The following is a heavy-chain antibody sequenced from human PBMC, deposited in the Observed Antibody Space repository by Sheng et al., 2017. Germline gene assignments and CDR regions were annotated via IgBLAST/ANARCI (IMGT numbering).Heavy chain of an antibody. CDR2: IWYDGSNK. CDR1: GFTFSSYG. CDR3: ARDVTYSSISYYYYGMDV. V-gene: IGHV3-33*01. J-gene: IGHJ6*02. D-gene: IGHD6-13*01. Sequence: QVQLVESGGGVVQPGRSLRLSCAASGFTFSSYGMHWVRQAPGKGLEWVAVIWYDGSNKYYADSVKGRFTISRDNSKNTLYLQMNSLRAEDTAVYYCARDVTYSSISYYYYGMDVWGQGTTVTVSS.